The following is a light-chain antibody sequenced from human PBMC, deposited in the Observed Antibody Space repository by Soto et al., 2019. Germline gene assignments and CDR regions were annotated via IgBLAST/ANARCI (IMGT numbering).Light chain of an antibody. J-gene: IGKJ1*01. V-gene: IGKV1-39*01. Sequence: DIQMTQSPSSLSASVGDRVTITCRASQSISSYLNWYQQKPGKAPKLLIYAASSLQSGVPSRFSGSGSGTDFTLNISSLQPEDFATYYYQQSYSTPCTFGQGTNVEIK. CDR3: QQSYSTPCT. CDR2: AAS. CDR1: QSISSY.